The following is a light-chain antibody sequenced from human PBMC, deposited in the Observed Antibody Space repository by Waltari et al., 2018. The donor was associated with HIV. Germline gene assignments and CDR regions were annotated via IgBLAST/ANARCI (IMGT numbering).Light chain of an antibody. J-gene: IGKJ4*01. Sequence: DIQITQSPATLFASVGARVTLVCRANESSSSWLAWFQQKPGMRPKILVYQAAVLENGVSARFSGGGSVTEFAVSISDLQPDDVATYFCQQYKSYPLTFGGGTKVEI. CDR1: ESSSSW. V-gene: IGKV1-5*03. CDR3: QQYKSYPLT. CDR2: QAA.